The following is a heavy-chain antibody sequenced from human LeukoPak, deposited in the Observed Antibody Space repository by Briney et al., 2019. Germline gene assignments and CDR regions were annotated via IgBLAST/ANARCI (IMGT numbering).Heavy chain of an antibody. CDR3: ARNYGSGSYRYYYYYYMDV. D-gene: IGHD3-10*01. J-gene: IGHJ6*03. CDR2: TTHSGST. Sequence: PSETLSLTCAVYGGSFSGYYWSWIRQPPGKGLEWIGETTHSGSTNYNPSLKSRVTISVDTSKNQFSLKLSSVTAADTAVYYCARNYGSGSYRYYYYYYMDVWGKGTTVTISS. CDR1: GGSFSGYY. V-gene: IGHV4-34*01.